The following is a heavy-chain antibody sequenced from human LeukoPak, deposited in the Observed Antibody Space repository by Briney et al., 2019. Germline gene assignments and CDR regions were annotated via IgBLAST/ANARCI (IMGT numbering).Heavy chain of an antibody. CDR2: ISGSGGST. CDR3: AKDLISSSWPNWFDP. Sequence: PGGSLRLSCAASGFTFSSYAMSWVRQAPGKGLEWVSAISGSGGSTYYADSVKGRFTISRDNSKKTLYLQMNSLRAEDTAVYYCAKDLISSSWPNWFDPWGQGTLVTVSS. V-gene: IGHV3-23*01. D-gene: IGHD6-13*01. J-gene: IGHJ5*02. CDR1: GFTFSSYA.